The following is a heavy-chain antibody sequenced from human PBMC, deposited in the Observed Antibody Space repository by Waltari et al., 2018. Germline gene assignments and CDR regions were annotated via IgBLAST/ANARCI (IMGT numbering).Heavy chain of an antibody. CDR2: IGNTGKTV. J-gene: IGHJ4*02. D-gene: IGHD6-13*01. CDR1: GFTFGDYA. CDR3: TRRGVAAGLFDY. Sequence: EVQLVESGGGLVQPGGSLRLSCAASGFTFGDYAMHWVRQAPGKGLEWVSSIGNTGKTVYYADSVKGRFTISRDNAKNSLSLQMSSLRAEDTAVYYCTRRGVAAGLFDYWGQGVLVTVSS. V-gene: IGHV3-21*04.